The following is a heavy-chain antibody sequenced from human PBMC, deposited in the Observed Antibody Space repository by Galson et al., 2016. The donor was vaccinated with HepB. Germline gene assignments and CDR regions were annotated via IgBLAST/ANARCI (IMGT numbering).Heavy chain of an antibody. CDR3: ARGDIVGAIFDY. CDR2: IISSSRYI. Sequence: SLRLSCAASGFTFSSYSLNWVRQAPGKGLEWVSSIISSSRYIYYADSVKGRFTISRDNAKNSLYLQMNSLRAEDTAVYYCARGDIVGAIFDYWGQGTLVTVSS. V-gene: IGHV3-21*01. J-gene: IGHJ4*02. D-gene: IGHD1-26*01. CDR1: GFTFSSYS.